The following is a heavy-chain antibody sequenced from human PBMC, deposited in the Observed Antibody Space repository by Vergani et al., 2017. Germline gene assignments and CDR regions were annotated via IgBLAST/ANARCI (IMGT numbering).Heavy chain of an antibody. J-gene: IGHJ4*02. CDR1: GGSFSGYY. V-gene: IGHV4-34*01. CDR3: ARGLRITMVRGVLFDY. Sequence: QVQLQQWGAGLLKPSETLSLTCAVYGGSFSGYYWSWTRQPPGKGLEWIGEINHSGSTNYNPSLKSRVTISVDTSKNQFSLKLSSVTAADTAVYYCARGLRITMVRGVLFDYWGQGTLVTVSS. CDR2: INHSGST. D-gene: IGHD3-10*01.